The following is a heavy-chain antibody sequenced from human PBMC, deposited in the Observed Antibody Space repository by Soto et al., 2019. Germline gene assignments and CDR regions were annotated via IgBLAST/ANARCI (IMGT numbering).Heavy chain of an antibody. V-gene: IGHV1-18*01. J-gene: IGHJ4*02. CDR3: ARDLGHDILTGSGWFDY. Sequence: QVQLVQSGAEVKKPGASVKVSCKASGYTFTSYGISWVRQAPGQGLEWMGWISAYNGNTNYAQKLQGRVTMTTDTSTSTAYMELRSLSSDDTAVYYCARDLGHDILTGSGWFDYWGQGTLVTVSS. CDR1: GYTFTSYG. CDR2: ISAYNGNT. D-gene: IGHD3-9*01.